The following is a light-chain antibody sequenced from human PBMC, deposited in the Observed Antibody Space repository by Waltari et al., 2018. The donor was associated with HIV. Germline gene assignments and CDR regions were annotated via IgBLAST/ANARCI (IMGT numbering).Light chain of an antibody. J-gene: IGLJ1*01. V-gene: IGLV1-44*01. CDR1: SPNIGSNT. Sequence: QSVLTQPPSASGPPGQRVTISCSGSSPNIGSNTVNWYQQLPGPAPKLLMYSNNQRPSGVPDRFSGSKSGTSASLAISGLQSEDDADYYCSVWDDSLNGRVFGTGTKVTVL. CDR2: SNN. CDR3: SVWDDSLNGRV.